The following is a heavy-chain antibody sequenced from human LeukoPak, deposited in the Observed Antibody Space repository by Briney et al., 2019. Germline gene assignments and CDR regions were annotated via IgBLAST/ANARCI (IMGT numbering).Heavy chain of an antibody. V-gene: IGHV3-21*01. CDR3: ARALSARGTVTINPSDY. J-gene: IGHJ4*02. Sequence: PGGALRLSCAASGFTFSSDSMNWVRQAPGKGLEWVSSISSSSYIYYADSVKGRFTISRDNAKNSLYLQMNSLRAEDTAVYYCARALSARGTVTINPSDYWGQGTLVTVSS. CDR1: GFTFSSDS. CDR2: ISSSSYI. D-gene: IGHD4-17*01.